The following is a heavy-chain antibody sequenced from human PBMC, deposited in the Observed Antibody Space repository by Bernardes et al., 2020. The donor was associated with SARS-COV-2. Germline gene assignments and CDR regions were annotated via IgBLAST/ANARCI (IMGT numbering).Heavy chain of an antibody. V-gene: IGHV4-34*01. CDR2: INHSGST. Sequence: SETLSLTCAVYGGSFSGYYWSWIRQPPGKGLEWIGEINHSGSTNYNPSLKSRVTISVDTSKNQFSLKLSSVTAADTAVYYCARGLWTGTTLHYWGQGTLVTVSS. J-gene: IGHJ4*02. CDR3: ARGLWTGTTLHY. D-gene: IGHD1-1*01. CDR1: GGSFSGYY.